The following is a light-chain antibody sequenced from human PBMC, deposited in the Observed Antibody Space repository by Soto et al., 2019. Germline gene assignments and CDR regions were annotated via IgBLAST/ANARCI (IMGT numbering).Light chain of an antibody. Sequence: DIQLTQSPSSLSASIGDRVTITCRASQTIRKSLNWYQQNPETAPKLLIFGASSLQSGVPSRFSARGSGTEFTLTIKGLQPEDFATYHCQQSYSTPWTFGQGTKVEV. J-gene: IGKJ1*01. V-gene: IGKV1-39*01. CDR3: QQSYSTPWT. CDR2: GAS. CDR1: QTIRKS.